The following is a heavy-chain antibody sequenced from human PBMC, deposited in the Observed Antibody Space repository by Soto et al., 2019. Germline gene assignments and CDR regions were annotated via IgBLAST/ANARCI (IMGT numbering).Heavy chain of an antibody. V-gene: IGHV3-30*18. D-gene: IGHD2-15*01. CDR1: GFTFSSYG. J-gene: IGHJ4*02. Sequence: QVQLVESGGSVVQPGRSLRLSCAASGFTFSSYGMHWVRQAPGKGLEWVAVISYDGSNKYYADSVKGRFTISRDNSKNTLYLQMNSLRAEDTAVYYCAKDGGRYCSGGSCLIDYWGQGTLVTVSS. CDR3: AKDGGRYCSGGSCLIDY. CDR2: ISYDGSNK.